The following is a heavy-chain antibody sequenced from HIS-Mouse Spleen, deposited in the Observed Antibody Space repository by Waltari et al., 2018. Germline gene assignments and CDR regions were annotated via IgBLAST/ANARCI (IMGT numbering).Heavy chain of an antibody. CDR1: GFTFSSYA. J-gene: IGHJ4*02. V-gene: IGHV3-30-3*01. Sequence: QVQLVESGGGVVQPGRSLRLSCAASGFTFSSYAMHWVRQAPGKGLGWVGVISYDGSNKYYADSVKGRFTISRDNSKNTLYLQMNSLRAEDTAVYYCARDVGRCCTNGVCFFFDYWGQGTLVTVSS. D-gene: IGHD2-8*01. CDR2: ISYDGSNK. CDR3: ARDVGRCCTNGVCFFFDY.